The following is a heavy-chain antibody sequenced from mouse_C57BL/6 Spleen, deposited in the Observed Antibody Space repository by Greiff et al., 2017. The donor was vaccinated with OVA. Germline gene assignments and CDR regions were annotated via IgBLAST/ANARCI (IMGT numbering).Heavy chain of an antibody. V-gene: IGHV1-52*01. J-gene: IGHJ3*01. CDR2: IDPSDSET. CDR1: GYTFTSYW. Sequence: VQLQQPGAELVRPGSSVKLSCKASGYTFTSYWMHWVKQRPIQGLEWIGNIDPSDSETHYNQKFKDKATLTVDKSSSTAYMQLSSLTSEDSAVYYCARSDPHEWFAYWGQGTLVTVSA. CDR3: ARSDPHEWFAY.